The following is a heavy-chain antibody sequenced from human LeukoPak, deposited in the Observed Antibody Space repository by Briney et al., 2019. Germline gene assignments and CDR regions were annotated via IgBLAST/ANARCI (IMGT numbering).Heavy chain of an antibody. CDR1: GFIFSGYS. D-gene: IGHD4-17*01. CDR2: ISTSSSTI. J-gene: IGHJ3*02. Sequence: PGGSLRLSCAASGFIFSGYSINWVRQAPGKGLEWVSYISTSSSTIYYADSVKGRFTISRDNAKNSLYLQMSSLRDEDTAVYYCARIEIDYGDAFDIWGQGTMVTVSS. CDR3: ARIEIDYGDAFDI. V-gene: IGHV3-48*02.